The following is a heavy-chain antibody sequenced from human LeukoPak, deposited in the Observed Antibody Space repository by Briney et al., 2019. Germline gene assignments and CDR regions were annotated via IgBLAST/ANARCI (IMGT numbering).Heavy chain of an antibody. CDR3: ARGLVVAARINYFDY. CDR1: GYSISSGYY. Sequence: SETLSLTCSVSGYSISSGYYWGWIRQSPGKGLEWIGEINHSGSTNYNPSLKSRVTISVDTSKNQFSLKLSSVTAADTAVYYCARGLVVAARINYFDYWGQGTLVTVSS. D-gene: IGHD2-15*01. CDR2: INHSGST. V-gene: IGHV4-38-2*02. J-gene: IGHJ4*02.